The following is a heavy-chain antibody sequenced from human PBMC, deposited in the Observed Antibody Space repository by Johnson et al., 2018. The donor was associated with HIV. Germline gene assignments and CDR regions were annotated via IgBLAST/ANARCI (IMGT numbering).Heavy chain of an antibody. CDR3: ARDYYDSSGPDAFDS. CDR1: GFTFSDYY. J-gene: IGHJ3*02. V-gene: IGHV3-11*01. Sequence: QVQLVESGGGLVKPGGSLRLSCAASGFTFSDYYMSWIRQAPGKGLEWVSYISSSGSTIYYADSVKGRFTIARDNAKNSLYPQMNSLTAEDTALYYCARDYYDSSGPDAFDSWGQWTMVTVSS. CDR2: ISSSGSTI. D-gene: IGHD3-22*01.